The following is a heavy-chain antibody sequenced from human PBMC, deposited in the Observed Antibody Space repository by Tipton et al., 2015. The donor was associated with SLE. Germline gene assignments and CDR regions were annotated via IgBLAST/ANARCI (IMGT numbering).Heavy chain of an antibody. J-gene: IGHJ6*03. CDR2: IWYDGSNK. V-gene: IGHV3-30*02. D-gene: IGHD5-12*01. Sequence: SLRLSCAVSGFTFSSYGMHWVRQAPGKGLEWVAIIWYDGSNKYYADSVKGRFTISRDNSKNTLYLQMNSLRAEDTAMCYCAKDAGYEDYYMDVWGKGTTVTVSS. CDR1: GFTFSSYG. CDR3: AKDAGYEDYYMDV.